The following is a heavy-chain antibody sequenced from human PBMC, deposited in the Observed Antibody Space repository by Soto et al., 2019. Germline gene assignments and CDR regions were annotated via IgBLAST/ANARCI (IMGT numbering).Heavy chain of an antibody. CDR1: GDSIYSGSYY. D-gene: IGHD6-19*01. J-gene: IGHJ6*02. V-gene: IGHV4-31*03. CDR2: IYYNGNT. CDR3: ARVPAVDGIDYYCGMDV. Sequence: QVQLQESGPGLVKPSQTLSLTCTVSGDSIYSGSYYWNWIRQHPGKGLEWIGNIYYNGNTNYDPSLGSRVTMSVGTSQNRFSLKLNSVTAADTAVYYCARVPAVDGIDYYCGMDVWGQGTTVTVSS.